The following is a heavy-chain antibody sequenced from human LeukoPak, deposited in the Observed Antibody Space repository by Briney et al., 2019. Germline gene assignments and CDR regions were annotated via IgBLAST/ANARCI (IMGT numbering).Heavy chain of an antibody. CDR3: ARQYGYTYGPDY. CDR1: GRSISSYY. J-gene: IGHJ4*02. CDR2: IYYSGST. V-gene: IGHV4-59*08. Sequence: PSETLSLTCTVSGRSISSYYWNWIRQPPGKGLEWIGHIYYSGSTNYNPSLKSRVTISVDTSKDQFSLELSSVTAADTAVYYCARQYGYTYGPDYWGQGTLVTVSS. D-gene: IGHD5-18*01.